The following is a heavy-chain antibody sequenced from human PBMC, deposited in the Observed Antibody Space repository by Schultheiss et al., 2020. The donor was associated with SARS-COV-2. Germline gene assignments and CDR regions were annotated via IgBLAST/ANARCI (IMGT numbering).Heavy chain of an antibody. CDR1: GFTFSSYA. Sequence: GGSLRLSCAASGFTFSSYAMHWVRQAPGKGLEWVSYISSSGSTIYYADSVKGRFTISRDNSKNTLYLQMNSLRAEDTAVYYCARTLRPLDNWNYVQWFDPWGQGTLVTVSS. V-gene: IGHV3-48*01. J-gene: IGHJ5*02. CDR3: ARTLRPLDNWNYVQWFDP. D-gene: IGHD1-7*01. CDR2: ISSSGSTI.